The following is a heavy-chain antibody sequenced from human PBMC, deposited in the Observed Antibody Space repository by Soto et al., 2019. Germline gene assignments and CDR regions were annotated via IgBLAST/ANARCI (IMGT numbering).Heavy chain of an antibody. CDR1: GCSISGGGYS. V-gene: IGHV4-30-2*01. D-gene: IGHD2-21*01. Sequence: QLQLQESGSGLVKPSQTLSLICAVSGCSISGGGYSWSWIRQQPGKVLEWIGYIYHNEYTYYNPSLKSRVTISVDRSKNQFSLRLSSVTAADTAVYYCARVRSVAWGGFDYWGQGTLVTVSS. CDR3: ARVRSVAWGGFDY. CDR2: IYHNEYT. J-gene: IGHJ4*02.